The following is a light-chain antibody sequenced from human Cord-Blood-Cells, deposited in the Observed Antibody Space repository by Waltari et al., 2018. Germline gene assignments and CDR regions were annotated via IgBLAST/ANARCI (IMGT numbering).Light chain of an antibody. J-gene: IGLJ1*01. CDR2: GVS. Sequence: QSALTQPPSASGSPGQSVTISCTGTSSDVGGYNYVSWYQQHPGKAPKLMIYGVSKRPSGVPDRFSGSYAGSTSALTVSGLQAEDEADYYCSSYAGSNNVFGTGTKVTVL. V-gene: IGLV2-8*01. CDR1: SSDVGGYNY. CDR3: SSYAGSNNV.